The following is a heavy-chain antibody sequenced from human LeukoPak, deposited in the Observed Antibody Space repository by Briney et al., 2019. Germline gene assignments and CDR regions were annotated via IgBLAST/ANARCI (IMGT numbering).Heavy chain of an antibody. V-gene: IGHV3-33*01. Sequence: PGRSLRLSCAASGFTFRSYDMLWVRQAPGKGLEWVAVVWYDEGNKYYVDSVKGRFTISRDNSKNTLYLQMNSLRVEDTALYYCAREDSSGAFDIWGQGTMVTVSS. CDR2: VWYDEGNK. J-gene: IGHJ3*02. CDR1: GFTFRSYD. CDR3: AREDSSGAFDI. D-gene: IGHD3-22*01.